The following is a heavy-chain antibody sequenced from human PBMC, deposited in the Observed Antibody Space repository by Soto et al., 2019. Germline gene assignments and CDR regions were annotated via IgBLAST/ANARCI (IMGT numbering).Heavy chain of an antibody. V-gene: IGHV4-59*01. Sequence: QVQLQESGPGLVKPSETLSLTCTVSGGSISSYYWSWIRQPPGKGLEWIGYIYYSGSTNYNPSLKSRVTISVDTSKNQFSLKLSSVTAADTAVYYCARGRTIFGVVTHRYFDYWGQGTLVTVSS. CDR2: IYYSGST. D-gene: IGHD3-3*01. CDR3: ARGRTIFGVVTHRYFDY. CDR1: GGSISSYY. J-gene: IGHJ4*02.